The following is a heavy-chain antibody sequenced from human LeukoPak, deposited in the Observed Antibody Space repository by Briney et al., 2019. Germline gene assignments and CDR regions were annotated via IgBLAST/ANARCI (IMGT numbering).Heavy chain of an antibody. D-gene: IGHD3-3*01. J-gene: IGHJ5*02. CDR2: IYYSGST. CDR3: ARGIYDFWSGYYKGNWFDP. CDR1: GGSISSSSYY. Sequence: SETLSLTCTVSGGSISSSSYYWGWLRQPPGKGLEWIGSIYYSGSTYYNPSLKSRVTISVDTSKNQFSLKLSSVTAADTAVYYCARGIYDFWSGYYKGNWFDPWGQGTLVTVSS. V-gene: IGHV4-39*01.